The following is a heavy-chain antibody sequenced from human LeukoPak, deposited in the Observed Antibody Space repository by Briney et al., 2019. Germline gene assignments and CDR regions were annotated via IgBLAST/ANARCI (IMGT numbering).Heavy chain of an antibody. V-gene: IGHV3-64*01. Sequence: GGSLRLSCAASGFTFSNYAMHWVRQAPGKRLEYVSAISGNGANTYYANSVKGRFTISGDNSKNTLYLQMGSLRAEDMAVYYCARVGAAEGYAFDIWGQGTMVTVSS. J-gene: IGHJ3*02. CDR2: ISGNGANT. D-gene: IGHD6-13*01. CDR3: ARVGAAEGYAFDI. CDR1: GFTFSNYA.